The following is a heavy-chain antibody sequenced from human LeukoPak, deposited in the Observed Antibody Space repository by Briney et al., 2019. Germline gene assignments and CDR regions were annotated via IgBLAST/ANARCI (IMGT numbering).Heavy chain of an antibody. V-gene: IGHV3-9*03. CDR2: INWNSGNI. CDR3: AKGSSAWNEVFHFDY. D-gene: IGHD1-1*01. Sequence: GGSLRLSCVASGFTFSSYGMSWVRQAPGKGLEWVSAINWNSGNIGYADSVKGRFTISRDNAKNSLYLQMNSLRAEDMALYYCAKGSSAWNEVFHFDYWGQGTLVTVSS. J-gene: IGHJ4*02. CDR1: GFTFSSYG.